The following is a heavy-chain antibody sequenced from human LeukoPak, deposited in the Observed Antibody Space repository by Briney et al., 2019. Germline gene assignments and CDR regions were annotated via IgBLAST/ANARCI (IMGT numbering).Heavy chain of an antibody. Sequence: GASVKVSCKASGYTFTSYGISCVRQAPGQGLERMGWISAYNGNTNYAQKLQGRVTMTTDTSTSTAYMELRSLRSDDTAVYYCARDGITIFGVVISYYYYGMDVWGQGTTVTVSS. CDR2: ISAYNGNT. CDR1: GYTFTSYG. V-gene: IGHV1-18*01. J-gene: IGHJ6*02. D-gene: IGHD3-3*01. CDR3: ARDGITIFGVVISYYYYGMDV.